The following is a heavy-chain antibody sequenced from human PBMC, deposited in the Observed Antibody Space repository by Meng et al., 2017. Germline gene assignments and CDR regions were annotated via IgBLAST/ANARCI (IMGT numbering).Heavy chain of an antibody. CDR1: GYTFTGYY. CDR2: INPNSGGT. D-gene: IGHD3-10*01. Sequence: ASVKVSCKASGYTFTGYYMHWVRQAPGQGLEWMGRINPNSGGTNYAQKFQGRVTMTRDTSISTAYMEMSRLRADDTAVYYCARDPSRRGVHGSGRPTGPADYWGQGTLVTVSS. CDR3: ARDPSRRGVHGSGRPTGPADY. J-gene: IGHJ4*02. V-gene: IGHV1-2*06.